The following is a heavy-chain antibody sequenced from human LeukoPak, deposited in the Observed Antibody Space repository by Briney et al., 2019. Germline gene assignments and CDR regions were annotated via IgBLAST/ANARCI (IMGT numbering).Heavy chain of an antibody. J-gene: IGHJ4*02. CDR1: GGSISSYY. CDR3: ARENHDYGDFSFFDY. CDR2: IYYSGST. V-gene: IGHV4-59*01. Sequence: SETLSLTCTVSGGSISSYYRSWIRQPPGKGLEWIGYIYYSGSTNYNPSLKSRVTISVDTSKNQFSLKLSSVTAADTAVYYCARENHDYGDFSFFDYWGQGTLVTVSS. D-gene: IGHD4-17*01.